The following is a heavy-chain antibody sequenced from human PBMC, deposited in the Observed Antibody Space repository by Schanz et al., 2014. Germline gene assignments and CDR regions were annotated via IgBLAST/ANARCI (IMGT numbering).Heavy chain of an antibody. Sequence: VQLVESGGGLVQPGGSLRLSCTASGFAFSSYSMNWVRQAPGKGLEWVAVIWYDENNKYYADSVKGRFTMSRDNSKSTLYLQMNSLRAEDTAVYYCARANYRRKINFDYWGRGTLVTVSS. CDR2: IWYDENNK. V-gene: IGHV3-33*08. CDR3: ARANYRRKINFDY. CDR1: GFAFSSYS. D-gene: IGHD3-10*01. J-gene: IGHJ4*02.